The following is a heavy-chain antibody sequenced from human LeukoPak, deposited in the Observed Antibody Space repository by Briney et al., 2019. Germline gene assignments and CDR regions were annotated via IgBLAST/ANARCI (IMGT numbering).Heavy chain of an antibody. CDR1: GGTFSSYA. CDR3: ARGGLRFLEWLSYNWFDP. D-gene: IGHD3-3*01. V-gene: IGHV1-69*13. J-gene: IGHJ5*02. CDR2: IIPIFGTA. Sequence: SVKVSCKASGGTFSSYAISWVRQAPGQGLEWMAGIIPIFGTANYAQKFQGRVTITADESTSTAYMELSSLRSEDTAVYYCARGGLRFLEWLSYNWFDPWGQGTLVTVSS.